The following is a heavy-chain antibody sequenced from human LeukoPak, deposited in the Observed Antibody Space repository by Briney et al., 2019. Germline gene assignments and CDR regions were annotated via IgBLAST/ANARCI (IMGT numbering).Heavy chain of an antibody. V-gene: IGHV4-39*07. D-gene: IGHD2-2*01. CDR2: IYYSGST. CDR1: GGSISSSSYY. CDR3: ARDRIGDIVVVPAANWFDP. J-gene: IGHJ5*02. Sequence: SETLSLTCTVSGGSISSSSYYWGWIRQPPGKGLEWIGSIYYSGSTYYNPSLKSRVTISVDTSKNQFSLKLSSVTAADTAVYYCARDRIGDIVVVPAANWFDPWGQGTLVTVSS.